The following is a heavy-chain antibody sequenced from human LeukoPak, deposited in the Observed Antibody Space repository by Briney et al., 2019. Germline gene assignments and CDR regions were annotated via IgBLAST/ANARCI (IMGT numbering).Heavy chain of an antibody. CDR3: ALTPSIAVAKTLVLGFDY. D-gene: IGHD6-19*01. CDR1: GGSISSYY. CDR2: IYTSGST. J-gene: IGHJ4*02. Sequence: PSETLSLACTVSGGSISSYYWSWIRQPAGKGLEWIGRIYTSGSTNYNPSLKSRVTMSVDTSKNQFSLKLSSVTAADTAVYYCALTPSIAVAKTLVLGFDYWGQGTLVTVSS. V-gene: IGHV4-4*07.